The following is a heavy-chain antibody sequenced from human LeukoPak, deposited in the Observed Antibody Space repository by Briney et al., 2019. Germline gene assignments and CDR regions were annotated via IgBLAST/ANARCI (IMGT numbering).Heavy chain of an antibody. J-gene: IGHJ4*02. CDR2: NYYSGSA. Sequence: SETLSLTCTVSGGPISRFYWSWIRQSPGKGLEWIGYNYYSGSANYNPSLKSRVTISVDASKNQFSLKLSSVTAADTAVYYCARGDYGDSDYWGQGILVTVSS. D-gene: IGHD4-17*01. V-gene: IGHV4-59*01. CDR1: GGPISRFY. CDR3: ARGDYGDSDY.